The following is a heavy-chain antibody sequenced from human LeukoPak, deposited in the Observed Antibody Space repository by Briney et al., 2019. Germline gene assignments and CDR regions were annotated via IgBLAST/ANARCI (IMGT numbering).Heavy chain of an antibody. CDR2: IRYDGSNK. CDR3: AKETTVVTPTFDY. D-gene: IGHD4-23*01. J-gene: IGHJ4*02. CDR1: GFTFSSYG. V-gene: IGHV3-30*02. Sequence: GGSLRLSCAASGFTFSSYGMHWVRQAPGKWLEWVAFIRYDGSNKYYADSVKGRFTISRDNSKNTLYLQMNSLRAEDTAVYYCAKETTVVTPTFDYWGQGTLVTVSS.